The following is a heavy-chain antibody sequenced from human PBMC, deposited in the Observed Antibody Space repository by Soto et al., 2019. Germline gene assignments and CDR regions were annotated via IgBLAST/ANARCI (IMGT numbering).Heavy chain of an antibody. Sequence: LRLSCAASGFTFSSYAMAWVRQAPGKGLEWVSVISGSGDTTYHADSVSGRFTISRDNSKNTVYLQMSSLRTEDTAIYWCAKGVRGIIIRQGMDVLGQGTMVNVYS. CDR2: ISGSGDTT. CDR1: GFTFSSYA. J-gene: IGHJ6*02. CDR3: AKGVRGIIIRQGMDV. V-gene: IGHV3-23*01. D-gene: IGHD3-10*01.